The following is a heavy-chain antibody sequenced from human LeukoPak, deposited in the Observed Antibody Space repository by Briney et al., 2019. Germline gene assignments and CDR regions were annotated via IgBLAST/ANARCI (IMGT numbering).Heavy chain of an antibody. Sequence: ASVKVSCKASGYTFTSYDINWVRQATGQGLEWMGWMNPNSGNTGYAQKFQGRVTMTRNTSISTAYMELSSLRSDDTAVYYCARESTTVVTYVDYWGQGTLVTVSS. CDR1: GYTFTSYD. J-gene: IGHJ4*02. D-gene: IGHD4-23*01. V-gene: IGHV1-8*01. CDR3: ARESTTVVTYVDY. CDR2: MNPNSGNT.